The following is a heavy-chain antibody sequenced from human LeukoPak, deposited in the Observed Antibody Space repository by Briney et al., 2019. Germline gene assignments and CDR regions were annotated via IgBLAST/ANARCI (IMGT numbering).Heavy chain of an antibody. CDR3: ARGGEIAVAGTDAFDI. CDR2: INQDDTQK. Sequence: GGSLRLSCAASGFTFTYYWMSWVRQAPGKGLEWVANINQDDTQKYYVDSVKGRFAISKDNAKNSLYLQMNSLRVEDTAVYYCARGGEIAVAGTDAFDIWGQGTMVTVSS. V-gene: IGHV3-7*03. CDR1: GFTFTYYW. J-gene: IGHJ3*02. D-gene: IGHD6-19*01.